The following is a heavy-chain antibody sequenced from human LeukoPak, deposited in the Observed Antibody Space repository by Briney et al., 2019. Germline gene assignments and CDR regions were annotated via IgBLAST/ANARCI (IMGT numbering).Heavy chain of an antibody. D-gene: IGHD3-22*01. Sequence: GGSLRLSCAASGFTFPRHAMSWVRQAPGKGLEWVASSGGSGGRTYYADSVKGRFTISRDNSQNTVYLHMNSLRADDTAVYYCAQEHFDTSGYYSRFDNWGQGILVTVSS. CDR2: SGGSGGRT. V-gene: IGHV3-23*01. CDR3: AQEHFDTSGYYSRFDN. CDR1: GFTFPRHA. J-gene: IGHJ4*02.